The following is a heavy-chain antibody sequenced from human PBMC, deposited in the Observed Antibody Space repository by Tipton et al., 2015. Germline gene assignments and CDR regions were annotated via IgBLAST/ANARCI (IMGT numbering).Heavy chain of an antibody. CDR1: GGTFSGYH. CDR3: ARDSFGYYSFDS. CDR2: INHSGGT. D-gene: IGHD3-22*01. V-gene: IGHV4-34*01. Sequence: TLSLTCAVYGGTFSGYHWSWIRQPPGKGLEWIGEINHSGGTNYNPSLKSRVTISVDTSKNRFSLKLSSVTAADTAVYHCARDSFGYYSFDSWGPGTLVTVSS. J-gene: IGHJ4*02.